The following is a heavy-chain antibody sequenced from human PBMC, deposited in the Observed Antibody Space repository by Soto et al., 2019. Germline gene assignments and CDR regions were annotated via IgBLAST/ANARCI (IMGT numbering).Heavy chain of an antibody. Sequence: EVQLVESGGGLVQPGRSLRLSCAASGFSFDDYGMHWVRQAPGKGLEWVSGISYYSGSIGYADSVNGRFTISRDNAKNSLDLQMNSLRGEDTALYYCAKSTGGTANGMDVWGQGTTVTVSS. J-gene: IGHJ6*02. CDR3: AKSTGGTANGMDV. CDR1: GFSFDDYG. CDR2: ISYYSGSI. V-gene: IGHV3-9*01. D-gene: IGHD2-8*02.